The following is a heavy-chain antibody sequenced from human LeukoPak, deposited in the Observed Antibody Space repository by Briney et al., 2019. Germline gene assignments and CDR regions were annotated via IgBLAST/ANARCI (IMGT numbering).Heavy chain of an antibody. CDR3: AGEKLLGYCSGGSCSKDY. Sequence: SQTLSLTCTVSGGSISSGSYYWSWIRQPAGEGLVWIGRIYTSGSTNYNPSLKSRVTISVDTYKNQFSLKLSSVTAADTAVYYCAGEKLLGYCSGGSCSKDYWGQGTLVTVSS. D-gene: IGHD2-15*01. CDR2: IYTSGST. CDR1: GGSISSGSYY. J-gene: IGHJ4*02. V-gene: IGHV4-61*02.